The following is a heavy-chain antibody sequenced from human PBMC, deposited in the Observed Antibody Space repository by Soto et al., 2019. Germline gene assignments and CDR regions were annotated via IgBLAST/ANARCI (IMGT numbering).Heavy chain of an antibody. CDR1: GGSVSSGGYY. D-gene: IGHD2-8*01. J-gene: IGHJ4*02. CDR2: IYYSGTT. V-gene: IGHV4-31*03. CDR3: ARLALPQRIDGVWYKDVFWGY. Sequence: TLSLTCFVSGGSVSSGGYYWSWIRQHPGTGLEWIGYIYYSGTTYFNPSLKSRASISLDTSKNEFSLKLTSVTAADTAVYYCARLALPQRIDGVWYKDVFWGYCGQGERGTVSP.